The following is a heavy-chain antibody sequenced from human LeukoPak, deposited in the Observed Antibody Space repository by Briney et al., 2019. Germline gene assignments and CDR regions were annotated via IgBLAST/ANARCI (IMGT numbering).Heavy chain of an antibody. CDR1: GDSVSGNSGA. J-gene: IGHJ4*02. D-gene: IGHD6-19*01. Sequence: SQTLSLTCAISGDSVSGNSGAWNWIGQSPARGLEWLGRTYYRSKWYNDYAVSVKSRITINPDTSKNQFSLQLNSVTPEDTAMYYCARGGAVAGAGSIDYWGQGTLVTVSS. CDR2: TYYRSKWYN. V-gene: IGHV6-1*01. CDR3: ARGGAVAGAGSIDY.